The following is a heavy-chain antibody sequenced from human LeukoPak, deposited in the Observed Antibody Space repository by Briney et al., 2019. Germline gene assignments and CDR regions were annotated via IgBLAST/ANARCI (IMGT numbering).Heavy chain of an antibody. D-gene: IGHD2-21*01. CDR1: GFTFSNVW. V-gene: IGHV3-15*01. Sequence: GESLRLSCAASGFTFSNVWMSWVRQVLGKGLEWVGRIRRKTDGETTDHAAPVKGRFTISRDDSKNTLYLQMNSLKTEDTAVYYCVTDLVIKGYFDYWGQGALVTVSS. CDR2: IRRKTDGETT. CDR3: VTDLVIKGYFDY. J-gene: IGHJ4*02.